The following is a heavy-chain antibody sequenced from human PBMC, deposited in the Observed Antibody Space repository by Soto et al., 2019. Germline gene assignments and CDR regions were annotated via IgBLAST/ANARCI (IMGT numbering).Heavy chain of an antibody. V-gene: IGHV4-59*08. D-gene: IGHD3-3*01. Sequence: SETLSLTCTFSGGSISSYYWSWIRQPPGKGLEWIGYIYYSGSTNYNPSLKSRVTISVDTSKNQFSLKLSSVTAADTAVYYCARHLGGNTYYDFWSGYYPPGYYYYYMDVWGKGTTVT. CDR3: ARHLGGNTYYDFWSGYYPPGYYYYYMDV. CDR1: GGSISSYY. CDR2: IYYSGST. J-gene: IGHJ6*03.